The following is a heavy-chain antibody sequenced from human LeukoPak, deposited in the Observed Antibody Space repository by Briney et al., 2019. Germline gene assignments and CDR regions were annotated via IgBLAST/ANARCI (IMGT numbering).Heavy chain of an antibody. CDR1: GGTFSSYA. CDR3: ARDDYGGRENAFDI. V-gene: IGHV1-69*04. CDR2: IIPIFGRA. J-gene: IGHJ3*02. Sequence: GASVKVSCKASGGTFSSYAMSWVRQAPGKGLEWMGRIIPIFGRANYAQKFQGRVTITADKSTSTAYMELSSLRSEDTAVYYCARDDYGGRENAFDIWGQGTMVTVAS. D-gene: IGHD4-17*01.